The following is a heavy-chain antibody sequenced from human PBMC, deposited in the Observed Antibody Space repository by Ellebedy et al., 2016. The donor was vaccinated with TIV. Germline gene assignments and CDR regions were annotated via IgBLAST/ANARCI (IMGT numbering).Heavy chain of an antibody. CDR3: GGSTMVRGSSYYYYGMDV. CDR1: GGTFSSYA. CDR2: IIPIFGIA. J-gene: IGHJ6*02. D-gene: IGHD3-10*01. V-gene: IGHV1-69*10. Sequence: SVKVSXXASGGTFSSYAISWVRQAPGQGLEWMGGIIPIFGIANYAQKFQGRVTITADKSTSTAYMELSSLRSEDTAVYYCGGSTMVRGSSYYYYGMDVWGQGTTVTVSS.